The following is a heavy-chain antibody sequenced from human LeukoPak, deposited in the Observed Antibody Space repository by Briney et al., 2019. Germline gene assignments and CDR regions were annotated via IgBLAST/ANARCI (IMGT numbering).Heavy chain of an antibody. J-gene: IGHJ4*02. CDR3: ARGKRMTTVTGPFDY. V-gene: IGHV4-34*01. CDR2: INHSGST. D-gene: IGHD4-17*01. CDR1: GGSFSGYY. Sequence: SETLSLTCAVYGGSFSGYYWSWIRQPPGKGLEWIGEINHSGSTNYNPSLKSRVTISVDTSKNQFSLKLSPVTAADTAVYYCARGKRMTTVTGPFDYWGQGTLVTVSS.